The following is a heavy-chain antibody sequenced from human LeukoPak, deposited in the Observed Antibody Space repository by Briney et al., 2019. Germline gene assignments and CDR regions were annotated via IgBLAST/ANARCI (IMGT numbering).Heavy chain of an antibody. V-gene: IGHV4-59*08. D-gene: IGHD6-13*01. CDR1: GGSISSYY. Sequence: SETLSLTCTVSGGSISSYYWSWIRQPPGKGLEWIGYIYYSGSTNYNPSLKSRVTKSVDTSKNQFSLKPSSVTAADTAVYYCARHAGSSSWSIYYYYGMDVWGQGTTVTVSS. CDR3: ARHAGSSSWSIYYYYGMDV. CDR2: IYYSGST. J-gene: IGHJ6*02.